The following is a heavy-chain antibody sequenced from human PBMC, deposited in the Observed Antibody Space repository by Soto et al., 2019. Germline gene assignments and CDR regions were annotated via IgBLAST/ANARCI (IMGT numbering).Heavy chain of an antibody. CDR3: ARLRCGGSCYSGYYYYGMDV. D-gene: IGHD2-15*01. CDR1: GGSISSSSYY. CDR2: IYYSGST. Sequence: SETLSLTCTVSGGSISSSSYYWDWIRQPPGKGLEWIGSIYYSGSTYYNPSLKSRVTISVDTSKNQFSLKLSSVTAADTAVYYCARLRCGGSCYSGYYYYGMDVWGQGTTVTVSS. V-gene: IGHV4-39*01. J-gene: IGHJ6*02.